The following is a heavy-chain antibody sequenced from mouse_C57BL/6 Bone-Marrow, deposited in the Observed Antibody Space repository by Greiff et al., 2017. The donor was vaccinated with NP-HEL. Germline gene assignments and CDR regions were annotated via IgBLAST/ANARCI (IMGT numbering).Heavy chain of an antibody. V-gene: IGHV7-1*01. Sequence: EVNLVESGGGLVQSGRSLRLSCATSGFTFSDFYMEWVRQAPGKGLEWIAASRNKANDYTTEYSASVKGRFIVSRDTSQSILYLQMNALRAEDTAIYYCAREGYFYWYFDVWGTGTPVTVSS. CDR2: SRNKANDYTT. D-gene: IGHD2-3*01. J-gene: IGHJ1*03. CDR1: GFTFSDFY. CDR3: AREGYFYWYFDV.